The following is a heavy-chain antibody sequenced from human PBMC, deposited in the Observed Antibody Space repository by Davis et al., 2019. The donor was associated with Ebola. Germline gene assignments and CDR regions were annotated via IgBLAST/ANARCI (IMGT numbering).Heavy chain of an antibody. CDR2: ISYDGSNK. J-gene: IGHJ4*02. CDR3: VKVGGYSGNSYPFFDL. Sequence: PGGSLRLSCAASGFTFSSYGMHWVRQAPGKGLEWVAVISYDGSNKYYADSVKGRFTISRDNSKNTLYLQMSSLRAEDTAVYFCVKVGGYSGNSYPFFDLWGLGTLVTVSS. V-gene: IGHV3-30*18. D-gene: IGHD1-26*01. CDR1: GFTFSSYG.